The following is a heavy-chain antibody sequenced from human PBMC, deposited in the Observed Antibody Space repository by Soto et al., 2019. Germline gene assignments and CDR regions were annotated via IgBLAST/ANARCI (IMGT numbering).Heavy chain of an antibody. CDR3: ANLPLYGSGFDC. CDR2: ISWNGDAT. CDR1: GFTFDDYA. Sequence: EVQLAESGGGLVPPGTSLRLSCAASGFTFDDYAIHWVRQAPGKGLEWVSGISWNGDATGYADSVKGRFTISRDNAKNSLYLQMNSLRIEDTAIYYCANLPLYGSGFDCWGQGTPVTVSS. D-gene: IGHD3-10*01. V-gene: IGHV3-9*01. J-gene: IGHJ4*02.